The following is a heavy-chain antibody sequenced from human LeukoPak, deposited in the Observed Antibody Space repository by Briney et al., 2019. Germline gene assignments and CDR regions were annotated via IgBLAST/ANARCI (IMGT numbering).Heavy chain of an antibody. CDR2: ISSDGSST. CDR1: GFTLSSYW. D-gene: IGHD4-17*01. Sequence: AGGSLRLSCGASGFTLSSYWMDWVRQAPGKGLVWVSRISSDGSSTNYADSVKGRFTISRDNAKNTLYLQMNSLRAEDTAIYYCARELRQTGFDYWGQGTLVTVSS. CDR3: ARELRQTGFDY. J-gene: IGHJ4*02. V-gene: IGHV3-74*01.